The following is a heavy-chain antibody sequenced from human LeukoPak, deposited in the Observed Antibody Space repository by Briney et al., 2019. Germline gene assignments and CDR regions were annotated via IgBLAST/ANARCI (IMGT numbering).Heavy chain of an antibody. D-gene: IGHD2-15*01. Sequence: GGSLRLSCAASGFTFISYAIHWVRQAPGKGLEWVAVISFHGTDSFYADSVKGRFTISRDNSKNTLYLQMNSLRAEDTAVYYCAKDASYYYYMDVWGKGTTVTISS. J-gene: IGHJ6*03. V-gene: IGHV3-30*04. CDR1: GFTFISYA. CDR3: AKDASYYYYMDV. CDR2: ISFHGTDS.